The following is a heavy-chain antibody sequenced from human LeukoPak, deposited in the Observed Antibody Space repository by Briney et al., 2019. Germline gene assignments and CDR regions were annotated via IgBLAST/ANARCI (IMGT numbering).Heavy chain of an antibody. J-gene: IGHJ6*02. CDR3: ARVPRIVGATDYYYGMDV. V-gene: IGHV3-15*07. Sequence: GGSLRLSCAASGFTFSNAWMSWVRQAAGKGLEWVGRLKSKTDGETTDYAAPVKGRFTISRDNAKNSLYLQMNSLRAEDTAVYYCARVPRIVGATDYYYGMDVWGQGTTVTVSS. CDR1: GFTFSNAW. D-gene: IGHD1-26*01. CDR2: LKSKTDGETT.